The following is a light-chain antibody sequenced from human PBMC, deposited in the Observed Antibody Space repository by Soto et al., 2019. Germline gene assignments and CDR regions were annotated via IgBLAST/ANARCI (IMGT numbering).Light chain of an antibody. CDR1: QSVSSN. V-gene: IGKV3-15*01. Sequence: EIVMTQSPATLSVSPGERATLSCRASQSVSSNLAWYQQKPGQAPRLLIYVASTRATGIPARFSGSGSGTEFTLTISSLQSEDFAVYYCKQYNNWWTFGQGTKVEIK. J-gene: IGKJ1*01. CDR2: VAS. CDR3: KQYNNWWT.